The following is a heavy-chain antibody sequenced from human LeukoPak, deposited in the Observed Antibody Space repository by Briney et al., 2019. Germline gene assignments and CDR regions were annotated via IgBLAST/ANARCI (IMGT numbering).Heavy chain of an antibody. V-gene: IGHV3-21*01. J-gene: IGHJ5*02. D-gene: IGHD2-2*01. CDR1: GFTFSSYS. CDR2: ISSSSSYI. CDR3: ARARSAVVVPAAIPWFDP. Sequence: GGSLRLSCAASGFTFSSYSMNWVRQAPGKGLEWVSSISSSSSYIYYADSVKGRFTISRDNAKNSLYLQMNSLRAEDTAVYYCARARSAVVVPAAIPWFDPWGQGTLVTASS.